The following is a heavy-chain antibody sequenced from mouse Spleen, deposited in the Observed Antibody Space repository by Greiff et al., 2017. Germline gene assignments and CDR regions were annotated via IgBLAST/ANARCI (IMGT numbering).Heavy chain of an antibody. D-gene: IGHD2-1*01. CDR1: GYSFTDYN. J-gene: IGHJ4*01. CDR2: INPNYGTT. CDR3: ARGKGYGNPHYYAMDY. V-gene: IGHV1-39*01. Sequence: VHVKQSGPELVKPGASVKISCKASGYSFTDYNMNWVKQSNGKSLEWIGVINPNYGTTSYNQKFKGKATLTVDQSSSSAYMQLNSLTSEDSAVYYCARGKGYGNPHYYAMDYWGQGTSVTVSS.